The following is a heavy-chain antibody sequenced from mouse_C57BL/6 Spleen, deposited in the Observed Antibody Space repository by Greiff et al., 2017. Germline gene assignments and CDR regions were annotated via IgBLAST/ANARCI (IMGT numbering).Heavy chain of an antibody. J-gene: IGHJ2*01. D-gene: IGHD4-1*01. CDR2: ISYSGST. CDR3: ARDHWSYYFDY. V-gene: IGHV3-1*01. Sequence: DVKLQESGPGMVKPSQSLSLTCTVTGYSITSGYDWHWIRHFPGNKLEWMGYISYSGSTNYNPSLKSRISITHDTSKNHFFLKLNSVTTEDTATYYCARDHWSYYFDYWGQGTTLTVSS. CDR1: GYSITSGYD.